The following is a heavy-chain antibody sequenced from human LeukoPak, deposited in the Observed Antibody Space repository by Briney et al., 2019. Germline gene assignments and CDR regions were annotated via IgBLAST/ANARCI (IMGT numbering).Heavy chain of an antibody. D-gene: IGHD2-8*01. J-gene: IGHJ6*02. CDR1: GFIFEDFT. Sequence: GGSLRLSCAASGFIFEDFTMSWVRQAPGKGLEWVGRSRNKANSYTTEYAASVKGRFTISRDESKNSLYLQMNSVKTDDTAVYYCARDGVRAGSMDVWGQGTTVTVSS. V-gene: IGHV3-72*01. CDR3: ARDGVRAGSMDV. CDR2: SRNKANSYTT.